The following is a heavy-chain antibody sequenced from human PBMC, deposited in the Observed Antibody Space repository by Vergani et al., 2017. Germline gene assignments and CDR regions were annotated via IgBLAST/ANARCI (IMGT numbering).Heavy chain of an antibody. CDR1: GFTFSNAW. Sequence: EVQLVESGGGLVKPGGSLRLSCAASGFTFSNAWMSWVRQAPGKGLEWVGRIKSKTDGGTTDYAAPVKGRFTISRDDSKNTLYLQMISLKTEDTAVYYCTTVLPGVFATMIVVVDAFDIWGQGTMVTVSS. CDR2: IKSKTDGGTT. J-gene: IGHJ3*02. CDR3: TTVLPGVFATMIVVVDAFDI. V-gene: IGHV3-15*01. D-gene: IGHD3-22*01.